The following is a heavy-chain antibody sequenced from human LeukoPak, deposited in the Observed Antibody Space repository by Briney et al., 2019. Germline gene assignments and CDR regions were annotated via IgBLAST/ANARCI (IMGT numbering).Heavy chain of an antibody. CDR1: GYTFTGYH. Sequence: ASVKVSCKASGYTFTGYHMHWVRQAPGQGLEWMGRINPNSGDTNYAQKFQGRVTMTRDTSISTAYMELSSLRSEDTAVYYCARAGTGYSSGWYFDYWGQGTLVTVSS. J-gene: IGHJ4*02. CDR3: ARAGTGYSSGWYFDY. CDR2: INPNSGDT. D-gene: IGHD6-19*01. V-gene: IGHV1-2*06.